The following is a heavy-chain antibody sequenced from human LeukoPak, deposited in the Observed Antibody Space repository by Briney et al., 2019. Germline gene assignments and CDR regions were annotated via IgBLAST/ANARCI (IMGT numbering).Heavy chain of an antibody. J-gene: IGHJ4*02. CDR3: ARGPPYGDYGDSPDFDY. D-gene: IGHD4-17*01. V-gene: IGHV1-2*02. CDR1: GYTFTGYY. CDR2: NNPNSGGT. Sequence: GASVKVSCKASGYTFTGYYMHWVRQAPGQGLEWMGWNNPNSGGTNYAQKFQGRVTMTRDTSISTAYMELSRLRSDDTAVYYCARGPPYGDYGDSPDFDYWGQGTLVTVSS.